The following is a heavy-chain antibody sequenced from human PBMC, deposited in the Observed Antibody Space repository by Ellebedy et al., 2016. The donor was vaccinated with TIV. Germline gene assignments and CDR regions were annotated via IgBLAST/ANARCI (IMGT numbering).Heavy chain of an antibody. D-gene: IGHD6-13*01. J-gene: IGHJ4*02. V-gene: IGHV3-74*01. CDR3: AKGSHAYISSWYIDY. CDR2: INSDGSST. Sequence: GGSLRLSCAASGFTFSSYWMHWVRQAPGKGLVWVSRINSDGSSTSYADSVKGRFTISRDNAKNTLYLQMNSLRAEDTAFFYCAKGSHAYISSWYIDYWGQGTLVTVSS. CDR1: GFTFSSYW.